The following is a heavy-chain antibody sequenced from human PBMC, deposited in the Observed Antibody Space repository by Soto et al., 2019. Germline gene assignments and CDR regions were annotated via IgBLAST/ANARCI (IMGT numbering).Heavy chain of an antibody. Sequence: QVQLVESGGGVVQPGRSLRLSCAASGFTFSSYAMHWVRQAPGKGLEWVAVISYDGSNKYYADSVKGRFTISRDNSKNTLYLQMNSLRAEDTAVYYCARDKIRNCYDSSGYDHWYFDLWGRGTLVTVSS. CDR1: GFTFSSYA. D-gene: IGHD3-22*01. V-gene: IGHV3-30-3*01. CDR2: ISYDGSNK. J-gene: IGHJ2*01. CDR3: ARDKIRNCYDSSGYDHWYFDL.